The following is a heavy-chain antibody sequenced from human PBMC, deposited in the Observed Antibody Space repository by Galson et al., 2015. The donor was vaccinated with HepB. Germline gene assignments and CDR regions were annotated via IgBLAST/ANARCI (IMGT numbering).Heavy chain of an antibody. CDR1: DYAFTNLG. CDR3: ARLSLGSYYGGFDAFDI. D-gene: IGHD3-10*01. CDR2: ISVYSGNT. J-gene: IGHJ3*02. Sequence: QSGAEVKRSGGSVTVSCRVSDYAFTNLGLTWVRQAPGQGLEWMGWISVYSGNTNYAKKVQDRVTMTRDTSTSTAYMELRGLRSDDTAVYYCARLSLGSYYGGFDAFDIWGQGTMVTVSS. V-gene: IGHV1-18*04.